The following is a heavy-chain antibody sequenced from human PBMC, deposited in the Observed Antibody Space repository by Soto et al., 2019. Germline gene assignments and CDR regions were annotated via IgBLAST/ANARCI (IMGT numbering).Heavy chain of an antibody. CDR1: GFTFDDYG. CDR2: INWNGGST. V-gene: IGHV3-20*04. D-gene: IGHD3-16*02. Sequence: EVQLVESGGGVVRPGGSLRLSCAASGFTFDDYGMSWVRQAPGKGLEWVSGINWNGGSTGYADSVKGRFTISRDNAKNSLYLQMNCLRAEDTALYYCARDRHYDYVWGSYRYFDYWGQGTLVTVSS. J-gene: IGHJ4*02. CDR3: ARDRHYDYVWGSYRYFDY.